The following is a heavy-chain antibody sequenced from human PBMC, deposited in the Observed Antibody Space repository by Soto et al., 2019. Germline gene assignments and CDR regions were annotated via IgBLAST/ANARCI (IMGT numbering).Heavy chain of an antibody. D-gene: IGHD3-16*02. J-gene: IGHJ4*02. CDR1: GHTFTDYG. V-gene: IGHV1-18*01. CDR3: ARDYDYVWGTYRNTHYY. Sequence: QVQLVQSGAEVKKPGASVTVSCKASGHTFTDYGISWVRQAPGQGLEWMGWISTYNCNTDYAQRFKGRVTMTTDTSTSKAYMELRSLTSDDTAVYYCARDYDYVWGTYRNTHYYWGKGTLVTVSS. CDR2: ISTYNCNT.